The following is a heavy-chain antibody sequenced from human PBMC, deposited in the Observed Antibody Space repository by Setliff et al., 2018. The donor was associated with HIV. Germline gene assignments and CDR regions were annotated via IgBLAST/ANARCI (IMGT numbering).Heavy chain of an antibody. Sequence: GASVKVACKASGYTFTSYAMNWVRQAPGQGLEWMGMINTNTGNPTYAQGFTGRFVFSLDTSVSTAYLQISSLKAEDTAVYHCARDFGRFGELYSDYRGPGTLVTVSS. D-gene: IGHD3-10*01. CDR2: INTNTGNP. CDR1: GYTFTSYA. J-gene: IGHJ4*02. CDR3: ARDFGRFGELYSDY. V-gene: IGHV7-4-1*02.